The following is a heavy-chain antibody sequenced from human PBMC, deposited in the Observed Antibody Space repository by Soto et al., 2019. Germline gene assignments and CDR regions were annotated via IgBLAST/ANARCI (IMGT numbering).Heavy chain of an antibody. CDR3: AIDHPRLISPRHYFNY. Sequence: ASVKVSCKASGYTFTSYGISWVRQAPGQGLEWMGWISAYNGNTNYAQKLQGRVTMTTDKSTSTAYMELRSLRSDDTAVYYCAIDHPRLISPRHYFNYLGRLSLLTVSS. D-gene: IGHD2-21*01. CDR2: ISAYNGNT. J-gene: IGHJ4*02. CDR1: GYTFTSYG. V-gene: IGHV1-18*01.